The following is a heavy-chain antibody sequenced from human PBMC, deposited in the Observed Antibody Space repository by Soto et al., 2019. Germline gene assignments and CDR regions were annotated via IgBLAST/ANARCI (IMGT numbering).Heavy chain of an antibody. D-gene: IGHD4-17*01. J-gene: IGHJ3*02. CDR3: ARGIILDYGDYEGHAFDI. V-gene: IGHV1-69*01. CDR2: IIPIFGTA. CDR1: GGTFSSYA. Sequence: QVQLVQSGAEVKKPGSSVKVSCKASGGTFSSYAMSWVRQAPGQGLEWMGGIIPIFGTANYAQKFQGRVTITADESTSTAYMELSSLRSEDTAVYYCARGIILDYGDYEGHAFDIWGQGTMVTVSS.